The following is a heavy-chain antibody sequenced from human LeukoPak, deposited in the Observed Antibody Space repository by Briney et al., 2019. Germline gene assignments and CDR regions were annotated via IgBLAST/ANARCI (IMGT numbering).Heavy chain of an antibody. CDR1: GGTFSSYA. CDR3: ARDLLSGSYYFDY. J-gene: IGHJ4*02. Sequence: ASVTVSCKASGGTFSSYAISWVRQAPGQGLEWMGGIIPILGTANYAQKFQGRVTITADESTSTAYMELSSLRSEDTAVYYCARDLLSGSYYFDYWGQGTLVTVSS. D-gene: IGHD1-26*01. V-gene: IGHV1-69*13. CDR2: IIPILGTA.